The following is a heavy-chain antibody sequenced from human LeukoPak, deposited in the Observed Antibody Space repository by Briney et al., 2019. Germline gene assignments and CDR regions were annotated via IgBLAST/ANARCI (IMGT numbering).Heavy chain of an antibody. V-gene: IGHV3-23*01. Sequence: RPGGSLRLSCAASGFTFSNSAMSWVRQAPGKGLEWVSHISGSGGNTYHADSVKGRFTISRDNSKNTLYLQMNSLRAEDTAIYYCAKDMLGIVSDYFDDWGQGTLVTVSS. CDR3: AKDMLGIVSDYFDD. CDR1: GFTFSNSA. D-gene: IGHD2/OR15-2a*01. J-gene: IGHJ4*02. CDR2: ISGSGGNT.